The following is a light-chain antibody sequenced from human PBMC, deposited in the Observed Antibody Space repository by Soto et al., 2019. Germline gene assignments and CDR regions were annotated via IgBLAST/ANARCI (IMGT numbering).Light chain of an antibody. CDR1: QSVSSRY. Sequence: EIGLTQSPGTLSLSPGDRATLSCRASQSVSSRYVAWYQQTPGKAPRLLIYGASSRAAGIPDRFSGSGSGTDFTLTISRLEPEDFAVYYCQNFGSSPLYTFGQGTKLEIK. V-gene: IGKV3-20*01. CDR3: QNFGSSPLYT. J-gene: IGKJ2*01. CDR2: GAS.